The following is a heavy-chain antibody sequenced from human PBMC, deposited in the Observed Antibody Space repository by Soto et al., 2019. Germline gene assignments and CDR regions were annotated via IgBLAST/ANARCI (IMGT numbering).Heavy chain of an antibody. Sequence: EVQLVESGGGLVKPGGSLRLSCAASGFTFSTYSINWVRQAPGEGLEWVSSITSSSYIYYADSVKGRFSISRDNARNSLYMQMNSLRAEDTAVYYCARDYGDYWGGRYVDCWGQGTLVTVSS. V-gene: IGHV3-21*01. CDR1: GFTFSTYS. D-gene: IGHD4-17*01. J-gene: IGHJ4*02. CDR2: ITSSSYI. CDR3: ARDYGDYWGGRYVDC.